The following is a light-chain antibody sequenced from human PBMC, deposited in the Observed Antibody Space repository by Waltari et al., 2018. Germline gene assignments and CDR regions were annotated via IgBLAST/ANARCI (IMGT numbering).Light chain of an antibody. Sequence: DIEMTQSPATLSVSPGERVTLSCRASQSVRTSLAWYQQKPGQSPRLLIYAAVNRATGIPARFSGSGSGTDFTLTISSLQSEDFGVYYCQQYNNWPPHTFGQGTKLEIE. CDR3: QQYNNWPPHT. V-gene: IGKV3-15*01. CDR2: AAV. J-gene: IGKJ2*01. CDR1: QSVRTS.